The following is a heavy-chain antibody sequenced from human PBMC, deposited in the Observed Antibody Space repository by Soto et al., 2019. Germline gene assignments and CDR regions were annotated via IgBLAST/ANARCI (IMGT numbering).Heavy chain of an antibody. Sequence: EVQLVESEGGLVQPGGSLRLSCEASGFIFTTSDMSWVRQAPGKGLEWISSITITGDTTHYADSVKGRFTISRDNSRKPVYLQMNRLRVDGTAVFYCAKGGGGDHGYWGQGTLVAVSS. CDR3: AKGGGGDHGY. D-gene: IGHD2-21*02. CDR2: ITITGDTT. V-gene: IGHV3-23*04. CDR1: GFIFTTSD. J-gene: IGHJ4*02.